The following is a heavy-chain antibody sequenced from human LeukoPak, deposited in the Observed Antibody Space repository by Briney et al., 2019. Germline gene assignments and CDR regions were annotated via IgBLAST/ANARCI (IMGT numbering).Heavy chain of an antibody. CDR1: GFTFSSYA. J-gene: IGHJ3*01. D-gene: IGHD2-2*01. V-gene: IGHV3-48*04. CDR2: ISSSSSTI. Sequence: GGSLGLSCAASGFTFSSYAMHGVRQAPGEGLEWVSYISSSSSTIYCADSVKGRFTIYRDYAKNSLYLQMNSQRSEETAVYYCARADCSSTSCYEGGDAFDLWGQGTMVTVSP. CDR3: ARADCSSTSCYEGGDAFDL.